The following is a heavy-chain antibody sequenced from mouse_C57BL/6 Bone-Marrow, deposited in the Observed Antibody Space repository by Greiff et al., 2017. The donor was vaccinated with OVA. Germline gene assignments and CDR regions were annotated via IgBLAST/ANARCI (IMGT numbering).Heavy chain of an antibody. CDR3: AREAGWSYYVDY. J-gene: IGHJ2*01. CDR1: GYTFTSYW. V-gene: IGHV1-50*01. Sequence: QVQLQQPGAELVKPGASVKLSCKASGYTFTSYWMQWVKQRPGQGLEWIGEIDPSASYPNYNQKFTGKATLTVDTSSSTAYMQLSSLTSEDSAVYYCAREAGWSYYVDYWGQGTTLTVSS. D-gene: IGHD1-1*02. CDR2: IDPSASYP.